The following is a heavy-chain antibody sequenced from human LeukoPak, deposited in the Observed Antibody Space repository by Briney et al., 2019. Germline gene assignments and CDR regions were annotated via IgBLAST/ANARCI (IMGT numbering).Heavy chain of an antibody. Sequence: SETLSLTCTVSGGSISSYYWSWIRQPPGKGLEWIGYIYTSGSTNYNPSLKSRVTISVDTSKNQFSLKLSSVTAADTAVHYCARRGASFDYWGQGTLVTVSS. CDR1: GGSISSYY. CDR3: ARRGASFDY. CDR2: IYTSGST. D-gene: IGHD5-12*01. V-gene: IGHV4-4*09. J-gene: IGHJ4*02.